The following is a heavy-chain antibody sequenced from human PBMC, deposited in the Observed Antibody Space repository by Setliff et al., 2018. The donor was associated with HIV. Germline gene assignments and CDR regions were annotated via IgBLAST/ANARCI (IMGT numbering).Heavy chain of an antibody. Sequence: SETLSLTCTVSGGSISSYYWGWIRQPPGKGLEWIGSIYYSGSTYYNPSLKSRVTISVDTSKNQFSLELSSVTAADTAVYYCARLPVFGVVIIGSYFDYWGQGTLVTVSS. J-gene: IGHJ4*02. CDR2: IYYSGST. D-gene: IGHD3-3*01. CDR3: ARLPVFGVVIIGSYFDY. CDR1: GGSISSYY. V-gene: IGHV4-39*01.